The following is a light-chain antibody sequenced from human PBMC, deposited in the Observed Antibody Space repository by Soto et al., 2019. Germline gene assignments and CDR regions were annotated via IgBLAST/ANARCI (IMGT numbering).Light chain of an antibody. CDR1: HYIYSN. CDR3: QKYHNLWT. J-gene: IGKJ1*01. V-gene: IGKV3-15*01. Sequence: IVMTQSPATLSVSPGERATLSCTASHYIYSNVAWFQQRPGQAPRLLIYRASTRATGTPARFTGSGSGTEFTLTITSLQSEYFALYYCQKYHNLWTFGQGTKVDIK. CDR2: RAS.